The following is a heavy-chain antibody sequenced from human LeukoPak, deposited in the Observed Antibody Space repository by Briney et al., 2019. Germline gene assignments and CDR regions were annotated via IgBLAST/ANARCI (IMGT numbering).Heavy chain of an antibody. V-gene: IGHV3-23*01. J-gene: IGHJ5*02. Sequence: GGALRLSCAAPGFTLCSYAMSWGRPAPGKGLEWVSVISGGGGTTYYADSVKGRFTISRDNSKNTLYLQMNSLRAEDTAVYYCAKAHSPWGQGTLVTVSS. CDR3: AKAHSP. CDR2: ISGGGGTT. CDR1: GFTLCSYA. D-gene: IGHD1-26*01.